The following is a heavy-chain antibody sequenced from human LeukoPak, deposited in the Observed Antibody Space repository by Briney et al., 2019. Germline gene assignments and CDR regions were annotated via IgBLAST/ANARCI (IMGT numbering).Heavy chain of an antibody. CDR2: INLNSGDT. V-gene: IGHV1-2*02. CDR3: ARDIGSGSYY. Sequence: ASVKVSCKASGYTFTGYYIHWVRQAPGQGLEWMGWINLNSGDTNYAQKFQGRVTMTRDTSINTAYMELSRLRSDDTAVYYCARDIGSGSYYWGQGTLVTVSS. CDR1: GYTFTGYY. J-gene: IGHJ4*02. D-gene: IGHD3-10*01.